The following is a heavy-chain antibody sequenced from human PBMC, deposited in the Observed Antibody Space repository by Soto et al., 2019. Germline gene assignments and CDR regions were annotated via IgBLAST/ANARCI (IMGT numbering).Heavy chain of an antibody. D-gene: IGHD6-6*01. J-gene: IGHJ6*02. CDR3: ARTRSFTLGFYYDGMDV. Sequence: ECLKISFQGSGYSFASYWIGWVRQMPGKDLEWMGIIYPGDSDTRYSPSFQGQVTISADKSLRTAYLQWTSLKASDTALYYCARTRSFTLGFYYDGMDVWGQGTTVTVSS. CDR1: GYSFASYW. CDR2: IYPGDSDT. V-gene: IGHV5-51*01.